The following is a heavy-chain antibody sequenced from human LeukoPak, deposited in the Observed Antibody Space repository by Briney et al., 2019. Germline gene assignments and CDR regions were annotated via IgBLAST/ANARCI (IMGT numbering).Heavy chain of an antibody. Sequence: GGSLRLSCAASGFTFSDYYMSWIRQAPGKGLEWVSYISSSGSTIYYADSVKGRFTISRDNSKNTLYLQMNSLRAEDTAVYYCAKCSPYMSSSSWFDPWGQGTLVTVSS. V-gene: IGHV3-11*01. CDR2: ISSSGSTI. CDR1: GFTFSDYY. D-gene: IGHD6-6*01. CDR3: AKCSPYMSSSSWFDP. J-gene: IGHJ5*02.